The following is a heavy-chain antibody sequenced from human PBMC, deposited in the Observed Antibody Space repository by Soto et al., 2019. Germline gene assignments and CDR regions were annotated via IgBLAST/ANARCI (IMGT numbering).Heavy chain of an antibody. Sequence: QVQLVESGGGVVQPGRSLRLSCAASGFTFSSYGMHWVRQAPGKGLEWVAVIWYDGSNKYYADSVKGRFTISRDNSKNTLYLQMNSLRAEDTAVYYCARILTKDDGNWFDPWGQGTLVTVSS. V-gene: IGHV3-33*01. J-gene: IGHJ5*02. D-gene: IGHD4-17*01. CDR3: ARILTKDDGNWFDP. CDR1: GFTFSSYG. CDR2: IWYDGSNK.